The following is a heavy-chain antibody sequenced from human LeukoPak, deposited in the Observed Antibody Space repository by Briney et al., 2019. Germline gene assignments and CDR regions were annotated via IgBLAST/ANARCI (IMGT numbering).Heavy chain of an antibody. V-gene: IGHV3-11*01. CDR2: ISSSGTTT. D-gene: IGHD3-10*01. CDR3: ARRGVLWFGELFYYGMDV. CDR1: GFTFSDYY. J-gene: IGHJ6*02. Sequence: PGGSLRLSCAASGFTFSDYYMSWIRQAPGKGLEWVSYISSSGTTTYYADSVKGRFTISRDNAKNSLYLQMNSLRAEDSAVYYCARRGVLWFGELFYYGMDVWGQGTTVTVSS.